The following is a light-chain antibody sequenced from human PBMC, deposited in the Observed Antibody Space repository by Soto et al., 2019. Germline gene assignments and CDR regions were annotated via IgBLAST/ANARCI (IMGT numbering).Light chain of an antibody. Sequence: DIQMTQSASSLSASVGDRVTITCRASQSISRYLNWYQQKPGKAPNLLIYVASSLQSGVTSRCSGSGSGTDFTLTISSLQPDDFATYYCQHFYTYSPLTFGQGTKVDI. J-gene: IGKJ1*01. CDR2: VAS. V-gene: IGKV1-39*01. CDR1: QSISRY. CDR3: QHFYTYSPLT.